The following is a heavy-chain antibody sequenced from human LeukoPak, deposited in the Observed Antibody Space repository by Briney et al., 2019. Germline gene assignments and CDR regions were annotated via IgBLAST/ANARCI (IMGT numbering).Heavy chain of an antibody. CDR3: ARDRDYHDDRTDYYYDAFDI. Sequence: GGSLRLSCAGSGFTFSNYWMTWVRQAPGKGLEWVAIVKQDESEKHYVDSVKGRFTISRDNAKSSLYLRMDSLRVEDTAVYYCARDRDYHDDRTDYYYDAFDIWGQGTTVTVSS. CDR2: VKQDESEK. D-gene: IGHD3-22*01. J-gene: IGHJ3*02. CDR1: GFTFSNYW. V-gene: IGHV3-7*01.